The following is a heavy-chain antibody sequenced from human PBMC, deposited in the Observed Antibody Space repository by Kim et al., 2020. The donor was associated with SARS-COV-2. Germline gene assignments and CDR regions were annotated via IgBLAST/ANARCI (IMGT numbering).Heavy chain of an antibody. CDR1: GGSISSGGYY. Sequence: SETLSLTCTVSGGSISSGGYYWSWIRQHPGKGLEWIGYIYYSGSTYYNPSLKSRVTISVDTSKNQFSLKLSSVTAADTAVYYCARVGDLGHDAFDIWGQGTMVTVSS. V-gene: IGHV4-31*03. CDR2: IYYSGST. D-gene: IGHD4-17*01. CDR3: ARVGDLGHDAFDI. J-gene: IGHJ3*02.